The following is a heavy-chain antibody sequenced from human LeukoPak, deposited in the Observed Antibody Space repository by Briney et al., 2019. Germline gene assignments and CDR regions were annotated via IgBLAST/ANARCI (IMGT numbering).Heavy chain of an antibody. Sequence: ASVKVSCKASGYTFTSYAMHWVRQAPGQSLEWMGWITPGNGNTKYSQKFQGRVTITRDTSASTVYMELSSLRSEDTAVFYCARGWLVRNDDAFDIWGQGIMVTVSS. J-gene: IGHJ3*02. CDR2: ITPGNGNT. V-gene: IGHV1-3*01. D-gene: IGHD3-10*01. CDR1: GYTFTSYA. CDR3: ARGWLVRNDDAFDI.